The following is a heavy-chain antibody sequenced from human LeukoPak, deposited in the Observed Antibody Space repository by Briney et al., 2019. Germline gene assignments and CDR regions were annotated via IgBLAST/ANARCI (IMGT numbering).Heavy chain of an antibody. Sequence: SGGSLRLSCAASGFTFNSYAMNWVRQAPGKGLEWVGRSRNKANDYTTEYAASAKGRLTISRDDSDNLVYLQMNSLKTEDTAVYYCARTQVRPSDGFDIWGQGTMVTVSS. D-gene: IGHD2-2*01. CDR1: GFTFNSYA. V-gene: IGHV3-72*01. J-gene: IGHJ3*02. CDR2: SRNKANDYTT. CDR3: ARTQVRPSDGFDI.